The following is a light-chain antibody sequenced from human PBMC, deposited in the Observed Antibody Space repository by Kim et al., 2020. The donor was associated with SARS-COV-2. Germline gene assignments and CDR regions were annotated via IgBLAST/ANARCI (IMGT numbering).Light chain of an antibody. CDR2: DAS. CDR3: QHRRILPFT. Sequence: EIVFTQSPATLSLSPGERATLACRASKYIENWLAWYQQKPGQVPRLLIYDASNRATGIPARFSVSGSGTDFTLTISSLEPEDFAGNYCQHRRILPFTFGHGTKLEI. CDR1: KYIENW. J-gene: IGKJ2*01. V-gene: IGKV3-11*01.